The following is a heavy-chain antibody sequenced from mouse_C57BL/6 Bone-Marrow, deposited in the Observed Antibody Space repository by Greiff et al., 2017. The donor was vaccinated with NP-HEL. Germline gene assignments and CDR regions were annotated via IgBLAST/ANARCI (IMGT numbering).Heavy chain of an antibody. V-gene: IGHV1-64*01. Sequence: VKLMESGAELVKPGASVKLSCKASGYTFTSYWMHWVKQRPGQGLEWIGMIHPNSGSTNYNEKFKSKATLTVDKSSSTAYMQLSSLTSEDSAVYYCARIDYGSSPLAYWGQGTLVTVSA. CDR1: GYTFTSYW. D-gene: IGHD1-1*01. CDR3: ARIDYGSSPLAY. J-gene: IGHJ3*01. CDR2: IHPNSGST.